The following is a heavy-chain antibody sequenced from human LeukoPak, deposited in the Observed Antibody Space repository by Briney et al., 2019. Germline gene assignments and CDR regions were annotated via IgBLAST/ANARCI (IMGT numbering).Heavy chain of an antibody. CDR1: GFTFRSYS. Sequence: GGALRLSCAASGFTFRSYSMNWVRQAPGKGGEWVSYISSSSSNIYYADSVKCRFTISRDNAETSLYLQMNSLSSEDTAVYYCARGDTWNSYYYYYMDVWGKGTTVTVSS. CDR3: ARGDTWNSYYYYYMDV. D-gene: IGHD1-7*01. CDR2: ISSSSSNI. V-gene: IGHV3-48*04. J-gene: IGHJ6*03.